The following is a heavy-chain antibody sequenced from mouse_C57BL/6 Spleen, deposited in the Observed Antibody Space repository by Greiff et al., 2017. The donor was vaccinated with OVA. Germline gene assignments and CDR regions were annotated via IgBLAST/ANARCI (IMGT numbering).Heavy chain of an antibody. Sequence: VQLQQPGAELVMPGASVKLSCKASGYTFTSYWMHWVKQRPGPGLEWIGEIDPSDSYTNYNQKFKGKSTLTVDKSSSTAYMQLSSLTSEDSAVYYCARDYGSSHAMDYWGQGTSVTVSS. CDR1: GYTFTSYW. J-gene: IGHJ4*01. D-gene: IGHD1-1*01. CDR2: IDPSDSYT. CDR3: ARDYGSSHAMDY. V-gene: IGHV1-69*01.